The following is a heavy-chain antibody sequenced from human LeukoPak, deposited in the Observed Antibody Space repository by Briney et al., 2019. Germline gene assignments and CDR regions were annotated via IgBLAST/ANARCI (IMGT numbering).Heavy chain of an antibody. Sequence: VASVKVSCKASGYTFSSYGISWVRQAPGLGLEWMGWISAYDGNTNYAQKVQGRVTMTTDTSTSTAYLELRSLRSDDTAVYYCARDRTPLNGYYNDRSGYYYSYWGQGTLVTVSS. J-gene: IGHJ4*02. D-gene: IGHD3-22*01. V-gene: IGHV1-18*01. CDR3: ARDRTPLNGYYNDRSGYYYSY. CDR2: ISAYDGNT. CDR1: GYTFSSYG.